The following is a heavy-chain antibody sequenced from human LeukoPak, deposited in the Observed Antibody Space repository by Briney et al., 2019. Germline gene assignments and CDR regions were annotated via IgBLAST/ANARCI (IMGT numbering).Heavy chain of an antibody. CDR1: GGTFSSYA. J-gene: IGHJ6*03. CDR3: ARDLRITIFGVVNYYYYMDV. V-gene: IGHV1-69*05. CDR2: IIPIFGTA. D-gene: IGHD3-3*01. Sequence: GSSVKVSCKASGGTFSSYAISWVRQAPGQGLEWMGRIIPIFGTANYAQKFQGRVAMTRDTSTSTVYMELSSLRSEDTAVYYCARDLRITIFGVVNYYYYMDVWGKGTTVTVSS.